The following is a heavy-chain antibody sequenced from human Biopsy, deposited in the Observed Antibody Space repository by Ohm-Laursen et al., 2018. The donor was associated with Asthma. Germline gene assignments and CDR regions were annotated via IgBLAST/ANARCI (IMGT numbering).Heavy chain of an antibody. CDR1: GGYLTGHY. CDR3: ARGQGRGIQLWSLDP. J-gene: IGHJ5*02. D-gene: IGHD5-18*01. Sequence: SETLSLTCTVYGGYLTGHYWNWIRQPPGKGLEWIGEIDQSGYTNYNPSLKSRVTISLDTSKNHFSLRLSFVTAADTAVYFCARGQGRGIQLWSLDPWGQGILVTVSS. V-gene: IGHV4-34*01. CDR2: IDQSGYT.